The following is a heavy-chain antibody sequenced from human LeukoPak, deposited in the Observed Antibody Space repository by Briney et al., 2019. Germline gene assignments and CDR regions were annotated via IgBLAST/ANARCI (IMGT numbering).Heavy chain of an antibody. Sequence: GGSLTLFCAASGFTFSSYWMHWLRQAPGKALVWVSRINSDGSSTSYADSVKGRLTISRDNAKNTLYPQMNNLRAEDTAVYYCSSGNSHAFDIWGQGKMVTVSS. CDR3: SSGNSHAFDI. CDR2: INSDGSST. D-gene: IGHD4-23*01. J-gene: IGHJ3*02. V-gene: IGHV3-74*01. CDR1: GFTFSSYW.